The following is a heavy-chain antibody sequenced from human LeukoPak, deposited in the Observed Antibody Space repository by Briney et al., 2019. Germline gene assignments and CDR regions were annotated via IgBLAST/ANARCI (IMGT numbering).Heavy chain of an antibody. CDR2: IYYSGST. V-gene: IGHV4-39*01. CDR1: GGSISSTSSY. D-gene: IGHD2-15*01. CDR3: ARARKRYSARREDCYYMDV. Sequence: SETLSLTCTVSGGSISSTSSYWGWIRQPPGKGLEWIATIYYSGSTYYNASLKSRITIAVDTSKSQFSLKLSSVTAADTAVFYCARARKRYSARREDCYYMDVWGKGTTVTISS. J-gene: IGHJ6*03.